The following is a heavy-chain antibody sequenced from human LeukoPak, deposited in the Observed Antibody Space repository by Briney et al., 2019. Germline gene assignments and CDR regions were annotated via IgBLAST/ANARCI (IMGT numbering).Heavy chain of an antibody. CDR2: INHSGST. CDR1: GGSISSGDYY. V-gene: IGHV4-39*07. D-gene: IGHD2-8*01. CDR3: ARGVALMVYAYWFDP. Sequence: PSETLSLTCTVSGGSISSGDYYWSWIRQPPGKGLEWIGEINHSGSTNYNPSLKSRVTISVDTSKNQFSLKLSSVTAADTAVYYCARGVALMVYAYWFDPWGQGTLVTVSS. J-gene: IGHJ5*02.